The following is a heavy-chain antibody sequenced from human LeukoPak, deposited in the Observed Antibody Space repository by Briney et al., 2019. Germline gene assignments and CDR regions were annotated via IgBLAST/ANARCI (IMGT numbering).Heavy chain of an antibody. CDR2: ISSSSSYI. J-gene: IGHJ4*02. CDR1: GFTFSNYW. D-gene: IGHD2-2*01. V-gene: IGHV3-21*01. CDR3: ASSFSHCSSTSCYSPNDY. Sequence: PGGSLRLSCAASGFTFSNYWMSWVRQAPGKGLEWVSSISSSSSYIYYADSVKGRFTISRDNAKNSLYLQMNSLRAGDTAVYYCASSFSHCSSTSCYSPNDYWGQGTLVTVSS.